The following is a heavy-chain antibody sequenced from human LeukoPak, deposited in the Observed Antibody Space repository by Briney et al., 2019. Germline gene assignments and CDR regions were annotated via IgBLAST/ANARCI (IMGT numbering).Heavy chain of an antibody. CDR2: IRSSGSTI. J-gene: IGHJ6*02. Sequence: PGGSLRLSCAASGFTFSDYYMSWIRQAPGKGLEWVSYIRSSGSTIYYADSVKGRFTISRDNAKNSLYLQMNSLRAEDTAVYYCARDVLRYFDPWYGMDVWGQGTTVTVSS. CDR1: GFTFSDYY. V-gene: IGHV3-11*01. CDR3: ARDVLRYFDPWYGMDV. D-gene: IGHD3-9*01.